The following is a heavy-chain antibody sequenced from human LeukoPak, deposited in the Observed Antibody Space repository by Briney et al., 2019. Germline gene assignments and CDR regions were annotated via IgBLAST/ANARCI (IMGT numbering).Heavy chain of an antibody. CDR1: GFTFSSYE. J-gene: IGHJ6*03. CDR3: AGGEWLRGYYYYMDV. D-gene: IGHD5-12*01. Sequence: PGGSLRLSCAASGFTFSSYEMNWVRQAPGKGLEWVSYISTSGSTIYYADSVKGRFTISRDNAKNSLYVQMNSLRAEDTAVYYCAGGEWLRGYYYYMDVWGKGPTVTISS. V-gene: IGHV3-48*03. CDR2: ISTSGSTI.